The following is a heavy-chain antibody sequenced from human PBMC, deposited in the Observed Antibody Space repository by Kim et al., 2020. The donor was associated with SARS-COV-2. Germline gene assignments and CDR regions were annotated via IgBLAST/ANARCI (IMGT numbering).Heavy chain of an antibody. V-gene: IGHV3-7*01. CDR2: TNPDGSGK. CDR3: ATRARGVGFTA. J-gene: IGHJ4*02. Sequence: GGSLRLSCAASGFTFSNFCMHWFRQAPGKGLEWVANTNPDGSGKFSVDSLKGRLTVSRDNAKNSLYLQINSLRAEDTCIYYCATRARGVGFTAWGQGTLV. D-gene: IGHD1-26*01. CDR1: GFTFSNFC.